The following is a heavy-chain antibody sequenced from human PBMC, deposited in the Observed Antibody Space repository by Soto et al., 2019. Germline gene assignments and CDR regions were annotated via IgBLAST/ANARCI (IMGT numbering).Heavy chain of an antibody. D-gene: IGHD2-15*01. CDR3: ARGYCSGGSCYSSGDY. CDR2: INPNSGGT. Sequence: WAHQSNGQGLEWMGWINPNSGGTNYAQKFQGWVTMTRDTSISTAYMELSRLRSDDTVVYYCARGYCSGGSCYSSGDYWGQGTLVTVSS. J-gene: IGHJ4*02. V-gene: IGHV1-2*04.